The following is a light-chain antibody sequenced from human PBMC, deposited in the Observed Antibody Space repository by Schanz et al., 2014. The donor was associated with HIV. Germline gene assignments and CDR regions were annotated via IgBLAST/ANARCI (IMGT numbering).Light chain of an antibody. J-gene: IGLJ2*01. Sequence: QSVLTQPPSVSGTPGQRVTISCSGSRSTLERAPVDWYPHLPGTAPRLLIRKNDVRPSGVPDRFSGSKSGTSASLAISGLQSEDEADYYCAAWDDSLNGVVFGGGTKLTVL. CDR3: AAWDDSLNGVV. CDR1: RSTLERAP. V-gene: IGLV1-44*01. CDR2: KND.